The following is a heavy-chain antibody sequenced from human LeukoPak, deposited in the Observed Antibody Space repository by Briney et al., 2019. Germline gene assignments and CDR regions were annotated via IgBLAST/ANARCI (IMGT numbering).Heavy chain of an antibody. V-gene: IGHV1-18*01. J-gene: IGHJ4*02. CDR1: GYTLTELS. Sequence: ASVKVSCKVSGYTLTELSMHWVRQAPGQGLEWMGWISAYNGNTNYAQKLQGRVTMTTDTSTSTAYMELRSLRSDDTAVYYCASGWYGDDYWGQGTLVTVSS. CDR2: ISAYNGNT. CDR3: ASGWYGDDY. D-gene: IGHD6-19*01.